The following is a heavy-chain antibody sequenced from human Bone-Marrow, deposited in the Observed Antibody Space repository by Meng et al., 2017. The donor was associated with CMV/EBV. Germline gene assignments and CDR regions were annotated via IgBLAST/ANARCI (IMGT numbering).Heavy chain of an antibody. CDR3: ARDLGVGAAGY. V-gene: IGHV1-2*02. D-gene: IGHD3-3*01. J-gene: IGHJ4*01. CDR1: GYTFTSYD. CDR2: INPKSGVT. Sequence: ASVKVSCKASGYTFTSYDINWVRQATGQGLEWMGWINPKSGVTNYAQRFQDRVTMTTDTSIRTVYMDLSRLTSDDTAIFYCARDLGVGAAGYWGQGTLVTVSS.